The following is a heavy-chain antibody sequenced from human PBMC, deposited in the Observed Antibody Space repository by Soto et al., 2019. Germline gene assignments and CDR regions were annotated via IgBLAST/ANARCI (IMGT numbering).Heavy chain of an antibody. CDR1: GFSFSTCA. J-gene: IGHJ4*02. CDR2: ISYDGRNK. D-gene: IGHD5-18*01. Sequence: QVQLVESGGGVVQSGRSLRLSCAASGFSFSTCAMHWVRQAPGRGLEWVALISYDGRNKYYADSEQGRFTISRDNSKNTVYLELNSLKMADTAVYYCARALTGAGAVTDNWGQGTLVTVSS. CDR3: ARALTGAGAVTDN. V-gene: IGHV3-30*04.